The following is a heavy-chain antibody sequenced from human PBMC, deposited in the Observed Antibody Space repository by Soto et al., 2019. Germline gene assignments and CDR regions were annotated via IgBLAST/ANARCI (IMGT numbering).Heavy chain of an antibody. J-gene: IGHJ4*02. CDR3: GRGSSWTKVEY. Sequence: QVQLVQSGSEVEKPGSAVRVSCKASGGSVSNSAISWLRQAPGQGLEWMGGIIPIFGPAIYARKFQGRVTITPDEPTSTAYMELNNVRSEDTAVYYCGRGSSWTKVEYWGQGTLVTVSS. CDR1: GGSVSNSA. CDR2: IIPIFGPA. V-gene: IGHV1-69*01. D-gene: IGHD6-13*01.